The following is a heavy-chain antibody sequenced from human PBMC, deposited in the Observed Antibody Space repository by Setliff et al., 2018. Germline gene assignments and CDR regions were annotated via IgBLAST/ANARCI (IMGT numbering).Heavy chain of an antibody. D-gene: IGHD6-19*01. CDR3: AREQWLDPPGYYYMDV. J-gene: IGHJ6*03. Sequence: SETLSLTCSVSGGSISSYYWGWIRQPAGKGLEWIGHIYIGGSANYNPSLKSRVTMSIDTSKNQFSLKLNSVTAADMAVYYCAREQWLDPPGYYYMDVWAKGTTVTVSS. V-gene: IGHV4-4*07. CDR2: IYIGGSA. CDR1: GGSISSYY.